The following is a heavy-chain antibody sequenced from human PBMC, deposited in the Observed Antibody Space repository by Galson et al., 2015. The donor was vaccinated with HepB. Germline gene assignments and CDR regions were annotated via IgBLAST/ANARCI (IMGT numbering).Heavy chain of an antibody. V-gene: IGHV1-69*13. J-gene: IGHJ5*02. D-gene: IGHD2-8*02. Sequence: SVKVSCKASGGTFSSYAINWVRQAPGQGLEWMGGIIPIFGTANSAQKFLGRVTITADESTSTAYMELSSLRSEDTAVYYCARGLVRPDNWFDPWGQGTLVTVSS. CDR1: GGTFSSYA. CDR3: ARGLVRPDNWFDP. CDR2: IIPIFGTA.